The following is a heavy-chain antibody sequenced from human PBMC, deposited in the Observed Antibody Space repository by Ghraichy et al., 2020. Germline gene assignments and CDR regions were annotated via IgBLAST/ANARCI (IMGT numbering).Heavy chain of an antibody. J-gene: IGHJ5*02. V-gene: IGHV4-39*01. D-gene: IGHD6-13*01. CDR3: ARHGSIATAGYTP. CDR1: GGSISSSNYY. Sequence: SETLSLTCSVSGGSISSSNYYWGWIRQPPGKGLEWIGSIYYSGNTYYNPSLKSRVTISVDTSKNQFSLKLISATAADTAVYYCARHGSIATAGYTPGGPGTLVTVSS. CDR2: IYYSGNT.